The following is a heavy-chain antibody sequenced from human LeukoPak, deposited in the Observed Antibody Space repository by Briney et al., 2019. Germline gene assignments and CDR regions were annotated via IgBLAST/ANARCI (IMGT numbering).Heavy chain of an antibody. CDR1: GYTFTGYY. J-gene: IGHJ4*02. D-gene: IGHD2-21*02. V-gene: IGHV1-2*02. CDR3: ARGGAVVTALFDY. Sequence: GASVKVSCKASGYTFTGYYMHWVRQAPGQGLEWMGWINPNSGGTNYAQKFQGRVTMTRDTSISAAYMELSRLRSDDTAVYYCARGGAVVTALFDYWGQGTLVTVSS. CDR2: INPNSGGT.